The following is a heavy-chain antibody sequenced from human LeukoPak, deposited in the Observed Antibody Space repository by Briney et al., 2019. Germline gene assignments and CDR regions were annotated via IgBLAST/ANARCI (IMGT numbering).Heavy chain of an antibody. D-gene: IGHD6-13*01. CDR1: GFTFSSYW. Sequence: PGGSLRLSCAASGFTFSSYWMHWARQAPGKGLVWVSRINSDGSSTSYADSVKGRFTISRDNAKNTLYLQMNSLRAEDTAVYYCARGYSSSSYEDDYWGQGTLVTVSP. CDR2: INSDGSST. V-gene: IGHV3-74*01. J-gene: IGHJ4*02. CDR3: ARGYSSSSYEDDY.